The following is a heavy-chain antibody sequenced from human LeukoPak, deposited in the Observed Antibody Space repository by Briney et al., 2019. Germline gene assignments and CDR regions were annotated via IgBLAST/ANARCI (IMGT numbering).Heavy chain of an antibody. Sequence: GGSLRLSCAASGFTFSTYVMHWVRQAPGKGLEWVAVISYDGSNKYYADSVKGRFTISRDNSKNTLYLQMNSLRAEDTAVYYCARYAYSSGWYQDWGQGTLVTVSS. V-gene: IGHV3-30-3*01. D-gene: IGHD6-19*01. CDR2: ISYDGSNK. CDR3: ARYAYSSGWYQD. CDR1: GFTFSTYV. J-gene: IGHJ4*02.